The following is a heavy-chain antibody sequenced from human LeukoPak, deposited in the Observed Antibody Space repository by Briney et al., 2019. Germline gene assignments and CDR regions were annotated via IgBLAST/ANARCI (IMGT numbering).Heavy chain of an antibody. J-gene: IGHJ4*02. CDR2: ISYDGSNK. Sequence: GGSLRLSCAASGFTFSSYAMHWVRQAPGKGLEWVAVISYDGSNKYYADSVKGQFTISRDNSKNTLYLQMNSLRAEDTAVYYCARAHSSGWYDVSLCGYYFDYWGQGTLVTVSS. CDR3: ARAHSSGWYDVSLCGYYFDY. CDR1: GFTFSSYA. D-gene: IGHD6-19*01. V-gene: IGHV3-30-3*01.